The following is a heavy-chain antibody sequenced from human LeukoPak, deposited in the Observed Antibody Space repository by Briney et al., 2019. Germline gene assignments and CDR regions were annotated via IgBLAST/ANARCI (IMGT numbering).Heavy chain of an antibody. V-gene: IGHV3-21*01. D-gene: IGHD4-23*01. J-gene: IGHJ4*02. CDR1: GFTFSTYS. CDR2: ISSSSSYI. Sequence: GGSLRLSCAASGFTFSTYSMNWVRQAPGKGLEWVSSISSSSSYIYYADSVKGRFTISRDNAKNSLYLQMNSLRAEDTAVYYCAREPYGGNSLDNWGQGTLVTVSS. CDR3: AREPYGGNSLDN.